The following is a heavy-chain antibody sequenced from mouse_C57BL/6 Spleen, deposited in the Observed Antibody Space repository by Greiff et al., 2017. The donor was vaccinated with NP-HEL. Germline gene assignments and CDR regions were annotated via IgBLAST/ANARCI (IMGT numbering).Heavy chain of an antibody. Sequence: QVQLQQSGAELVRPGASVKLSCKASGYTFTDYYINWVKQRPGQGLEWIARIYPGSGNTYYNEKFKGKATLTAEKSSSTAYMQLSSLTSEDSAVYVCARLRGSQYYYAMDYWGQGTSVTVSS. CDR2: IYPGSGNT. D-gene: IGHD1-1*01. J-gene: IGHJ4*01. CDR3: ARLRGSQYYYAMDY. V-gene: IGHV1-76*01. CDR1: GYTFTDYY.